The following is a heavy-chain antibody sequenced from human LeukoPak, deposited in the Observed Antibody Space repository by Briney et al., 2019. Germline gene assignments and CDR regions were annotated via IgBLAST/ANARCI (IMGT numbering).Heavy chain of an antibody. Sequence: GSLRLSCAASGFTFSSYSMNWVRQAPGKGLEWVSYISSSSSTIYYADSVKGRFTISRDNAKNSLYLQMNSLRAEDTAVYYCARGTGYFDYWGQGTLVTVSS. J-gene: IGHJ4*02. V-gene: IGHV3-48*04. CDR1: GFTFSSYS. CDR2: ISSSSSTI. D-gene: IGHD1-1*01. CDR3: ARGTGYFDY.